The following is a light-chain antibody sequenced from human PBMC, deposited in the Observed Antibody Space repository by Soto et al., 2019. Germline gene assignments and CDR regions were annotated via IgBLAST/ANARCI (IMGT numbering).Light chain of an antibody. CDR2: EVI. V-gene: IGLV2-14*03. J-gene: IGLJ2*01. Sequence: QSALTQPASVSGSPGQSITISCTGTSSDVAAYNFVSWYQQLPGEVPKLMIYEVIKRPSGISDRFSGSKSGNTASLTISGLQAEDEADYYCSAYTHSNTVIFGGGTQLTVL. CDR1: SSDVAAYNF. CDR3: SAYTHSNTVI.